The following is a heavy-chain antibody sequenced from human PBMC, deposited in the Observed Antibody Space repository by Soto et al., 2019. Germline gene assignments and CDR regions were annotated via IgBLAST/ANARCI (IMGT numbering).Heavy chain of an antibody. Sequence: SPALPRTGDLSGGSVCSTRAGPNWIKQSPSRGLEWLGRTYYKSKWNNDYALSVKSRITINPDTSKNQFSLHLYSVTPEDTAVYYCTGITWCRGIDVWAQGPPVTVPS. CDR1: GGSVCSTRAG. D-gene: IGHD2-8*01. J-gene: IGHJ6*02. CDR3: TGITWCRGIDV. V-gene: IGHV6-1*01. CDR2: TYYKSKWNN.